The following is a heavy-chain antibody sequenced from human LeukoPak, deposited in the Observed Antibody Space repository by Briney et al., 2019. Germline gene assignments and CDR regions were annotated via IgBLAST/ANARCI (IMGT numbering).Heavy chain of an antibody. CDR1: GGSISSNNW. CDR3: ARAPVTMMVVAPFDY. CDR2: IFQSGSA. J-gene: IGHJ4*02. Sequence: SGTLSLTCAVSGGSISSNNWWSWVRQSPGKGPEWIGEIFQSGSANYNPSLKSRVTISVDQSKDQFSLKLSSVTAADTAVYYCARAPVTMMVVAPFDYWGQGTLVTVSS. D-gene: IGHD3-22*01. V-gene: IGHV4-4*02.